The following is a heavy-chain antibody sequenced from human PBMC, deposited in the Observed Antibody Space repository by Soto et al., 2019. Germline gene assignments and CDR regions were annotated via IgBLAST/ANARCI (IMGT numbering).Heavy chain of an antibody. J-gene: IGHJ6*03. V-gene: IGHV3-30*18. CDR1: GFTFSSYG. CDR3: AKDPGPDCNGGSCPPYYYYYYYMDV. D-gene: IGHD2-15*01. CDR2: ISYDGSNK. Sequence: GGSLRLSCAASGFTFSSYGMHWVRQAPGKGLEWVAVISYDGSNKYYADSVKGRFTISRDNSKNTLYLQMNSLRAEDTAVYYCAKDPGPDCNGGSCPPYYYYYYYMDVWGKGTTVTVSS.